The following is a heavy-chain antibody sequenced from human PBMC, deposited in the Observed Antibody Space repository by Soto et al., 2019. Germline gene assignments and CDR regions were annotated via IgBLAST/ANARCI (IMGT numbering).Heavy chain of an antibody. J-gene: IGHJ4*02. D-gene: IGHD6-13*01. V-gene: IGHV1-2*02. Sequence: VASVKVSCKASGYTFTGYYMHWVRQAPGQGLEWMGWTNPNSGGTNYAQKFQGRVTMTRDTSISTAYMELSRLRSDDTAVYYCARDLGEGYSSSWYVWSGSPPTYYAGYWGQGTLVTVSS. CDR2: TNPNSGGT. CDR3: ARDLGEGYSSSWYVWSGSPPTYYAGY. CDR1: GYTFTGYY.